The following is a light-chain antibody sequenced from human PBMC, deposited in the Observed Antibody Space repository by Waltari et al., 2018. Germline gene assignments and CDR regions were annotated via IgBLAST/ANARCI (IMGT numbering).Light chain of an antibody. CDR1: PSTVGGND. CDR2: ETN. CDR3: GTWDSSLGVWL. Sequence: QSVLTQPPSVSAAAGQKVTISCSGRPSTVGGNDVFWYRQVPGTAPKLLLYETNRRPTGTPDRFSASKSGTSATLGITGLQPGDEAEYYCGTWDSSLGVWLFGGGTRLTVL. V-gene: IGLV1-51*02. J-gene: IGLJ3*02.